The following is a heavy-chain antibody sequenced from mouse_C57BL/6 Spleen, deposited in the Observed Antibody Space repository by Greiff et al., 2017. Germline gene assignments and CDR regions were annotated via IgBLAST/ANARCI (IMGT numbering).Heavy chain of an antibody. D-gene: IGHD2-4*01. CDR2: IDPSDSYT. CDR1: GYTFTSYW. CDR3: ARMYDYGREGAMDY. J-gene: IGHJ4*01. V-gene: IGHV1-50*01. Sequence: VQLQQPGAELVKPGASVKLSCKASGYTFTSYWMQWVKQRPGQGLEWIGEIDPSDSYTNYNQKFKGKATLTVDTSSSTAYMQLSSLTSEDSAVYYCARMYDYGREGAMDYWGQGTSVTVSS.